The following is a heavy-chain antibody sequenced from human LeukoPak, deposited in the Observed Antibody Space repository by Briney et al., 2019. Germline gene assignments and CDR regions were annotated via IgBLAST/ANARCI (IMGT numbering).Heavy chain of an antibody. D-gene: IGHD6-19*01. Sequence: ASVKVSCKASGGTFSSYAISWVRQAPGQGLEWMGGIIPIFGTANYAQRFQGRVTITADKSTSTAYMELSSLRSEDTAVYYCARAETYSSGWYDPFFDYWGQGTLVTVST. CDR2: IIPIFGTA. CDR1: GGTFSSYA. J-gene: IGHJ4*02. V-gene: IGHV1-69*06. CDR3: ARAETYSSGWYDPFFDY.